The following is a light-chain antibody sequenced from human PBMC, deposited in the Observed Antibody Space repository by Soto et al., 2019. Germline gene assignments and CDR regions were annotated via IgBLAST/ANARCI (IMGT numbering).Light chain of an antibody. CDR1: SSDIGRYNY. Sequence: QSALTQPASVSGSPGQSITISCTGSSSDIGRYNYVSWYQQLPGKAPKLIIYEVSNRPSGVSDRFSGSKSGNTASLSISGLQTEDEADYYCGSYTSATTWVFGGGTQLTV. V-gene: IGLV2-14*03. CDR3: GSYTSATTWV. J-gene: IGLJ3*02. CDR2: EVS.